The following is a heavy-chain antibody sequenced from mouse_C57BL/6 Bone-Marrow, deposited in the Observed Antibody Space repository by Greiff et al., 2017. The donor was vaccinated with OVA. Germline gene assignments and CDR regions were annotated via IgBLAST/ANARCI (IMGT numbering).Heavy chain of an antibody. D-gene: IGHD3-2*02. J-gene: IGHJ4*01. Sequence: VQLQQPGAELVKPGASVKMSCKASGYTFTSYWITWVKQRPGQGLEWIGDIYPGSGSTNYNEKFKSKATLTVDTSSSTAYMQLSSLTSEDSAVYYCARDSSGYRYYYAMDYWGQGTSVTVSS. V-gene: IGHV1-55*01. CDR1: GYTFTSYW. CDR3: ARDSSGYRYYYAMDY. CDR2: IYPGSGST.